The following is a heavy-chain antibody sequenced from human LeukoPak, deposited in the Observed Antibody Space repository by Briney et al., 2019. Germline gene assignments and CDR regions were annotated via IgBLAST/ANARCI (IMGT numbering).Heavy chain of an antibody. CDR1: DDSLTTSY. D-gene: IGHD4-23*01. CDR2: VSRSGSVLYI. Sequence: SDTLSLTCSVSDDSLTTSYSSWTRQPAAKGLEWIGRVSRSGSVLYISYNSPLRSRVILSVDTSKNQMSLTLSAVTAADTGVYYCARGNGWKLHDYWGQGIQVTVSS. J-gene: IGHJ4*02. CDR3: ARGNGWKLHDY. V-gene: IGHV4-4*07.